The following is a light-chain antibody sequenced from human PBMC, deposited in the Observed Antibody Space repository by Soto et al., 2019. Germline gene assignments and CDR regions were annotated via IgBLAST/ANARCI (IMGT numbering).Light chain of an antibody. V-gene: IGLV1-51*01. CDR1: SSNIGSNY. CDR2: DNY. Sequence: QSVLTQPPSVSAAPGQRVTISCSGSSSNIGSNYVSWYQQLPGTAPKLLIYDNYKRPSGIPDRFSVSTSGTSATLAIAGLQTGDEADYYCDSWDNSLSVVLFGGGTKVTVL. J-gene: IGLJ2*01. CDR3: DSWDNSLSVVL.